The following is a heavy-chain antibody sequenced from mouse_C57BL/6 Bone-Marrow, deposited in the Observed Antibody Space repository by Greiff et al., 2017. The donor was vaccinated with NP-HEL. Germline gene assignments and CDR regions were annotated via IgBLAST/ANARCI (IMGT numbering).Heavy chain of an antibody. D-gene: IGHD1-1*01. Sequence: QVQLQQSGAELARPGASVKLSCKASGYTFTSYGISWVKQRTGQGLEWIGEIYPRSGNTYYNEKFKGKATLTADKSSSTAYMELRSLTSEDSAVYFCARGVITTVAFDYWGQGTTLTVSS. CDR1: GYTFTSYG. J-gene: IGHJ2*01. V-gene: IGHV1-81*01. CDR3: ARGVITTVAFDY. CDR2: IYPRSGNT.